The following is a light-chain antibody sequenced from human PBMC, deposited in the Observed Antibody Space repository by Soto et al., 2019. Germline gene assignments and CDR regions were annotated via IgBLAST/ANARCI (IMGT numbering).Light chain of an antibody. Sequence: DIQMTQSPSTLSGSVGDRVTITCRASQSINTWLAWYQQKPGKAPKLLIYKASSLESGVPSRFSGSGSGTEFTLTISSLQPDDFATYYCQQYNSYSRTSGQG. CDR1: QSINTW. CDR3: QQYNSYSRT. CDR2: KAS. V-gene: IGKV1-5*03. J-gene: IGKJ1*01.